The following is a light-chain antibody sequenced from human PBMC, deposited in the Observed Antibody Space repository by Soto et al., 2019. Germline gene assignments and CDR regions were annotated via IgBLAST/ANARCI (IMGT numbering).Light chain of an antibody. V-gene: IGLV2-18*02. CDR3: SSYTSSSTYV. Sequence: QSALTQPPSVSGSPGQSGAIFCTGTSSDVGNSNGVSWYHQPPGTAPKLMIYDVNNRPSGVPDRFSGSKSGNTASLTISGLQAEDEGDYYCSSYTSSSTYVFGTGTKVTVL. J-gene: IGLJ1*01. CDR2: DVN. CDR1: SSDVGNSNG.